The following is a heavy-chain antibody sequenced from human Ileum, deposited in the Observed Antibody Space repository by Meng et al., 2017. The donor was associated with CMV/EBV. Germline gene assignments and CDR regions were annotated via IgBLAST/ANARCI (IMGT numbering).Heavy chain of an antibody. V-gene: IGHV3-23*03. D-gene: IGHD3-3*01. Sequence: CAASEYTFSSYAVSWVRQAPGGGLGWISVVYSARTNTNYADSVKGRFTISRDKSRNTLFLQMNTLRTDDTAVYYCAKETWSGYQAFDKWGQGTLVTVSS. CDR2: VYSARTNT. CDR3: AKETWSGYQAFDK. J-gene: IGHJ4*02. CDR1: EYTFSSYA.